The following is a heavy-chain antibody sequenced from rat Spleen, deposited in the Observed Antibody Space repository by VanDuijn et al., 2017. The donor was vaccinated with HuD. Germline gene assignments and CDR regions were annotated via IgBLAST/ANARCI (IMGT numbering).Heavy chain of an antibody. J-gene: IGHJ4*01. CDR3: ARHHYDGYYHGPVLGVMDA. D-gene: IGHD1-12*03. V-gene: IGHV5-7*01. Sequence: EVQLIESGGDLVQPGRSVRLSCAASGFTFSDHYMAWVRQVPKKGLEWVGTIIYDGTRTFYRDSVQGRFTISRDNAKSTLYLQMDSLTSEDTASYYCARHHYDGYYHGPVLGVMDAWGQGASVTVSS. CDR2: IIYDGTRT. CDR1: GFTFSDHY.